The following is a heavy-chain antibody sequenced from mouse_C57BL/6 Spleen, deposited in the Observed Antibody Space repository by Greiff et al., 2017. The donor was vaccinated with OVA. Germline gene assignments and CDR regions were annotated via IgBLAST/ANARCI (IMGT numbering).Heavy chain of an antibody. CDR1: GYTFTSYW. CDR2: IHPNSGST. J-gene: IGHJ2*01. D-gene: IGHD1-1*01. V-gene: IGHV1-64*01. CDR3: AREGLYYGSSYYFDY. Sequence: QVQLKQPGAELVKPGASVKLSCKASGYTFTSYWMHWVKQRPGQGLEWIGMIHPNSGSTNYNEKFKSKATLTVDKSSSTAYMQLSSLTSEDSAVYYCAREGLYYGSSYYFDYWGQGTTLTVSS.